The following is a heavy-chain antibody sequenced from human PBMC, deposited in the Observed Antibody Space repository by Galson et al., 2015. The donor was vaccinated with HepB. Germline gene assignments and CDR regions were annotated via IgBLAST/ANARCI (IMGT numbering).Heavy chain of an antibody. CDR1: GFTFSTYA. V-gene: IGHV3-30-3*01. Sequence: SLRLSCAASGFTFSTYALHWVRQTPGKGLEWVSVISYDGNNEYYGDSVKGRFTISRDNSEKTLYLQMNSLRAEDTAVYYCARGSRIYDGSGSKEGMDVWGQGTTVTVSS. CDR2: ISYDGNNE. CDR3: ARGSRIYDGSGSKEGMDV. J-gene: IGHJ6*02. D-gene: IGHD3-22*01.